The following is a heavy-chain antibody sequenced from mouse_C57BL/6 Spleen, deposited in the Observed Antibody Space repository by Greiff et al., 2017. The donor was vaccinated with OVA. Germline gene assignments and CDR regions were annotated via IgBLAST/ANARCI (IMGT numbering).Heavy chain of an antibody. V-gene: IGHV1-19*01. Sequence: VQLQQSGPVLVKPGASVKMSCKASGYTFTDYYMNWVKQSHGKSLEWIGVINPYNGGTSYNQKFKGKATLTVDKSSSTAYMELNSLTSEDSAVYDSARSDGYRGYFDVWGTGTTVTVSS. J-gene: IGHJ1*03. CDR2: INPYNGGT. D-gene: IGHD2-3*01. CDR3: ARSDGYRGYFDV. CDR1: GYTFTDYY.